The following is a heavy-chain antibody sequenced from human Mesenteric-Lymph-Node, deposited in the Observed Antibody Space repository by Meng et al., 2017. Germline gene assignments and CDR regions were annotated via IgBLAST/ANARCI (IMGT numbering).Heavy chain of an antibody. V-gene: IGHV3-21*01. J-gene: IGHJ6*02. CDR2: ISTSSDYI. D-gene: IGHD3-22*01. CDR1: GFTFSSYS. Sequence: GESLKISCAASGFTFSSYSMNWVRQPPGKGLEWVSSISTSSDYIYYADSVKGRFTISRDNAKKSLYLQMNSLRAEDTAVYYCASPSYYYDSSGYYSHYYALDVWGHGTTVTVSS. CDR3: ASPSYYYDSSGYYSHYYALDV.